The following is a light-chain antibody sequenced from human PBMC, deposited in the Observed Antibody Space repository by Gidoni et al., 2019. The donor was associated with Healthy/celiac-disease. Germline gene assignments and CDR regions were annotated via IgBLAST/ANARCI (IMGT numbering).Light chain of an antibody. V-gene: IGKV3-20*01. Sequence: EIVLTQSPGTLSLSPGERATLSCRASQSVSSSYLAWYQQKPGQAPRLLIYGASSRPTGIPARFSGSGSGTDFTLTISRLEPEDFAVYYCQQYGSSPQTFGQGTKLEIK. CDR2: GAS. CDR3: QQYGSSPQT. CDR1: QSVSSSY. J-gene: IGKJ2*01.